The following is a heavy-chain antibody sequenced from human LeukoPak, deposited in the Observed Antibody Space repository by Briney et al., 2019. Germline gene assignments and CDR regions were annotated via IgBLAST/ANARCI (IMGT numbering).Heavy chain of an antibody. CDR1: GGSTSSDY. CDR3: ARIKLGAYFDL. CDR2: VYNSGDT. J-gene: IGHJ2*01. Sequence: SETLSLTCTVSGGSTSSDYWSWIRQSPAKGLEWVGYVYNSGDTGKNPSLKSRVTISLDTSKNQCSLKLTSVSAADTAVYYCARIKLGAYFDLWGRGTLVTVSS. D-gene: IGHD3-16*01. V-gene: IGHV4-59*08.